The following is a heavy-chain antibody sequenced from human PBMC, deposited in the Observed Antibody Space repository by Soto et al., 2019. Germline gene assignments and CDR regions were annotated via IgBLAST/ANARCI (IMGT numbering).Heavy chain of an antibody. V-gene: IGHV5-51*01. CDR1: GYIFTNYW. J-gene: IGHJ5*02. D-gene: IGHD3-10*01. CDR3: ARHFGRGIPSSSST. Sequence: PGESLKICCKGSGYIFTNYWIAWVRQMPGKGLEWIGIIYPDDSDTKYSPPFQGQVIMSVDKSMSTAYLQWSSLKASDTAIYYCARHFGRGIPSSSSTLGQGTLVTVSS. CDR2: IYPDDSDT.